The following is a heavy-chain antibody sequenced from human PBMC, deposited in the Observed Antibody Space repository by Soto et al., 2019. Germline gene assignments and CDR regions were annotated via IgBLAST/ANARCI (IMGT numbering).Heavy chain of an antibody. Sequence: AGGSLRLVCVASGFSFVNYAMNWVRQAPGKGLEWVSGLSGSGTSTYHADSVKGRFTISRDNSRDTLFLQMNSLTADDTAVYYCAKATTNGGWFNPFDSWGQGALVTVSS. CDR3: AKATTNGGWFNPFDS. D-gene: IGHD6-19*01. CDR1: GFSFVNYA. CDR2: LSGSGTST. J-gene: IGHJ4*02. V-gene: IGHV3-23*01.